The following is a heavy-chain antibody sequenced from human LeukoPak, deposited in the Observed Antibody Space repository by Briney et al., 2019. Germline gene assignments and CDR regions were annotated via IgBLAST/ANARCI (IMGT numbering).Heavy chain of an antibody. CDR2: IKPDGSAE. Sequence: GGSLRLSCATSGFTFRSNLMSWVRHAPGRGLDWVANIKPDGSAEYYAASVKGRFTVSRDNAKNSLYLQMNSLRVEDTAVYYCARANNSSWHNWGQGTLVTVSS. CDR3: ARANNSSWHN. CDR1: GFTFRSNL. J-gene: IGHJ4*02. V-gene: IGHV3-7*01. D-gene: IGHD2-15*01.